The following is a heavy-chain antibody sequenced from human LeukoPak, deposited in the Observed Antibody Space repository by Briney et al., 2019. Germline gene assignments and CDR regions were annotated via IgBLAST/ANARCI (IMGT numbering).Heavy chain of an antibody. V-gene: IGHV3-21*01. CDR2: ISSSSSYI. D-gene: IGHD4-17*01. Sequence: PGGSLRLSCAASGFTLSSYSMNWVRQAPGKGLEWVSSISSSSSYIYYADSVKGRFTISRDNAKNSLYLQMNSLRAEDTAVYYCAGEEEYGDYDSGFDPWGQGTLVTVSS. J-gene: IGHJ5*02. CDR1: GFTLSSYS. CDR3: AGEEEYGDYDSGFDP.